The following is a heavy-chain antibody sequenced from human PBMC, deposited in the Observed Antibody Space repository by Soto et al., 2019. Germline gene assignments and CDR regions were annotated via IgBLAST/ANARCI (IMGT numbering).Heavy chain of an antibody. D-gene: IGHD3-3*01. V-gene: IGHV1-18*04. Sequence: VKVSCKASVFTSSGISWVRQAPGQRLEWMGWISTHNGNTIYAQKFQGRVIMTMDTSTTTVYMELRSLRPDDTAVYLCAREGILGLFDAYDLWGQGTMVTVSS. CDR3: AREGILGLFDAYDL. CDR2: ISTHNGNT. CDR1: VFTSSG. J-gene: IGHJ3*01.